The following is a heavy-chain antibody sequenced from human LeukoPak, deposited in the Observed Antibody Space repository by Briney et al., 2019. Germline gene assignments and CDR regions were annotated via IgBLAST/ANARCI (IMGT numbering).Heavy chain of an antibody. D-gene: IGHD6-13*01. CDR1: GFTVSSNY. Sequence: GGSLRLSCAASGFTVSSNYMSWVRQAPGKGLEWVSVIYSGGSTYYADSVKGRFTISRDNSKNTLYLQMNSLRAEDTAVYYCARAIAAGPYGMDVWGQGTTVTVSS. CDR2: IYSGGST. V-gene: IGHV3-66*01. J-gene: IGHJ6*02. CDR3: ARAIAAGPYGMDV.